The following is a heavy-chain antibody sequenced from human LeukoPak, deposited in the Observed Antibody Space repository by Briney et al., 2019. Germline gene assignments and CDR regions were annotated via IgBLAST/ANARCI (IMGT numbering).Heavy chain of an antibody. D-gene: IGHD3-22*01. Sequence: GGPLRLSCAAPGFTFNDHYMDWVGQAQGRGREWVGRIRKKVKSFTTDYAASVKGRFTISRDDSKNSLYLQMNSLKTEDTAVYYCARSGSDSSGYYYAFQDAFDIWGQGTMVTVSS. CDR2: IRKKVKSFTT. J-gene: IGHJ3*02. V-gene: IGHV3-72*01. CDR1: GFTFNDHY. CDR3: ARSGSDSSGYYYAFQDAFDI.